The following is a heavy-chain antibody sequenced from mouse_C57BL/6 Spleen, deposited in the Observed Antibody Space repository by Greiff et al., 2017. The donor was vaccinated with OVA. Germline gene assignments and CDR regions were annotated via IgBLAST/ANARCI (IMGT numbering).Heavy chain of an antibody. CDR1: GYTFTSYW. CDR3: ARGDDYGVYFDY. J-gene: IGHJ2*01. CDR2: IDPSDSET. V-gene: IGHV1-52*01. D-gene: IGHD2-4*01. Sequence: QVQLQQPGAELVRPGSSVKLSCKASGYTFTSYWMHWVKQRPIQGLEWIGNIDPSDSETNYNQKFKDKATLTVDKSSSTAYMQLSSLTSEDSAVYYCARGDDYGVYFDYWGQGTTLTVSS.